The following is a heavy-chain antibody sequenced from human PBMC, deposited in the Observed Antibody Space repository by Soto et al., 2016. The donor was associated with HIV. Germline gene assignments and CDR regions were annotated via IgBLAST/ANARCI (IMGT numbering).Heavy chain of an antibody. V-gene: IGHV3-20*04. J-gene: IGHJ6*02. D-gene: IGHD3-10*01. CDR3: ARDRGYYYGSGSSKAVYYYGMDV. CDR1: GFTFDDYG. CDR2: INWNGGST. Sequence: EVQLVESGGGVVRPGGSLRLSCAASGFTFDDYGMSWVRQAPGKGLEWVSGINWNGGSTGYVDSVKGRFTIFRDNAKNSLYLQMNSLRVEDTALYYCARDRGYYYGSGSSKAVYYYGMDVWGQGTRSPSP.